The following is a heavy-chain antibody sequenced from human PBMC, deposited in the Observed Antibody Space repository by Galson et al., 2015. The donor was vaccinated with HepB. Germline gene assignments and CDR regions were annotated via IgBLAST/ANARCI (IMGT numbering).Heavy chain of an antibody. CDR3: ARVTGDFDWLGYFDY. J-gene: IGHJ4*02. CDR2: TYYRSKWYN. Sequence: CAISGDSVSSNSAAWNWIRQSPSRGLEWLGRTYYRSKWYNDYAVSVKSRITINPDTSKNQSSLQLNSVTPEDTAVYYCARVTGDFDWLGYFDYWGQGTLVTVSS. V-gene: IGHV6-1*01. D-gene: IGHD3-9*01. CDR1: GDSVSSNSAA.